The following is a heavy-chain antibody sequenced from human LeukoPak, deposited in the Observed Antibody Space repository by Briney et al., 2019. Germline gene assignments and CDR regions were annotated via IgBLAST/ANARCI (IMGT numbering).Heavy chain of an antibody. J-gene: IGHJ3*02. CDR3: AKSNGYGLIDI. V-gene: IGHV4-38-2*02. Sequence: SETLSLTCTVSGYSISSGYYWGWIRQPPGKGLEWIGYIHDNGGTNYNPSLKSRVTISVDTSKKQFSLKLSSVTAADTAVYYCAKSNGYGLIDIWGQGTMVTVSS. CDR2: IHDNGGT. D-gene: IGHD2-2*03. CDR1: GYSISSGYY.